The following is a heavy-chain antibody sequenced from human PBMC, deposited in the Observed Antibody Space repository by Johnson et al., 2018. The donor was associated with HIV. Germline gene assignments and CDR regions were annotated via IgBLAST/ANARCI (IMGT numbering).Heavy chain of an antibody. Sequence: EVQLVESGGVVVQPGGSLRLSCAGSGLTFHDYGMHWVRQPPGKGLEWVSLSSRDGATSYYADSVKGRFTISRDNRKSSLYRQMTGLRAEDTALYYCVGSSINAFDIWGRGTVVTVSS. J-gene: IGHJ3*02. D-gene: IGHD6-6*01. CDR2: SSRDGATS. CDR3: VGSSINAFDI. CDR1: GLTFHDYG. V-gene: IGHV3-43D*03.